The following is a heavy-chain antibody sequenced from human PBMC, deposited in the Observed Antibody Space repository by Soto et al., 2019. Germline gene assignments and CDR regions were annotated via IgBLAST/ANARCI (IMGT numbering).Heavy chain of an antibody. D-gene: IGHD2-15*01. CDR3: AREGYCSSGSCALYSHEYFGMDV. V-gene: IGHV1-18*01. CDR1: GYAFTRYG. Sequence: ASVKVSCKASGYAFTRYGISCVLQSPLKCLDWMGWMSSYNKNTNSAQKFQGRVTMTRDTFTNTAYMDLRSLTSDDTAVYYCAREGYCSSGSCALYSHEYFGMDVWGQGTTVTVS. CDR2: MSSYNKNT. J-gene: IGHJ6*02.